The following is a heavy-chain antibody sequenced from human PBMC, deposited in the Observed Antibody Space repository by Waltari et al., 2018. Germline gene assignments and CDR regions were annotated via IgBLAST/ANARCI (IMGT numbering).Heavy chain of an antibody. CDR3: ARAREQQLADY. CDR2: KNPNTGNT. CDR1: GYTFTSYD. D-gene: IGHD6-13*01. V-gene: IGHV1-8*03. J-gene: IGHJ4*02. Sequence: QVQLVQSGAEVKKPGASVKVSCKASGYTFTSYDINWVRQATGQGLEWMGWKNPNTGNTGYAQKFQCRVTITRNTSISTAYMELSSLRSEDKAVYYCARAREQQLADYWGQGTLVTVSS.